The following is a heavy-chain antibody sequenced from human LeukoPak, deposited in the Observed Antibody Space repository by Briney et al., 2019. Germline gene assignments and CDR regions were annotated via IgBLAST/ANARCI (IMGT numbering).Heavy chain of an antibody. Sequence: GGSLRLSCAASGFTFSNAWMNWVRQAPGKGLEWVGRIKSKTDGGTTDYAAPVKGRFTISRDDSKNTLYLQMNSLKTEDTAVYYCTTAQGVYYYGMDVWGQGTTVTVSS. CDR3: TTAQGVYYYGMDV. V-gene: IGHV3-15*07. CDR1: GFTFSNAW. J-gene: IGHJ6*02. CDR2: IKSKTDGGTT.